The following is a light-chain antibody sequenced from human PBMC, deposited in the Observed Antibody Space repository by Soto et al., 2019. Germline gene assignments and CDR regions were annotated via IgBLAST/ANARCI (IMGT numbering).Light chain of an antibody. CDR1: SSNVGRYKL. V-gene: IGLV2-23*02. CDR3: SSSGGSPTYV. J-gene: IGLJ1*01. Sequence: QSALTQPACVSGSRGQSITISYTGRSSNVGRYKLVSWYQQHPGKAPKLMTFEVNKRPSGVSNRFSGTKSGNTASLTISGLKVEDEADYYCSSSGGSPTYVFGTGTKVTVL. CDR2: EVN.